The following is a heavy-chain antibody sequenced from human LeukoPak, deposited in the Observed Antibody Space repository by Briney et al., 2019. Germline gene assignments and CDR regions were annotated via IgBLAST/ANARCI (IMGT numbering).Heavy chain of an antibody. V-gene: IGHV3-23*01. D-gene: IGHD4-17*01. CDR2: ISGSGAST. CDR3: AKMITVTTFDY. J-gene: IGHJ4*02. CDR1: GLPFSSYA. Sequence: GGSLRLSCAPSGLPFSSYAMSWVRQPPGKGLEWVSAISGSGASTYYADSVKGRFTISRDNSKNTLYLQMNSLRAEDTAVYYCAKMITVTTFDYWGQGTLVTVSS.